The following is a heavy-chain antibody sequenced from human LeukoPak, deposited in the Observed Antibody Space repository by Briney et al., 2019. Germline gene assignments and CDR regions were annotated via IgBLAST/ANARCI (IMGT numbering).Heavy chain of an antibody. Sequence: SLRLSCAASGFTFDDYAMHWVRQAPGKGLEWVSGISWNSGGIGYADSVKGRFTISRDNAKNSLYLQMNSLRAEDTALYYCAKENLRFLEWLPHRGGMDVWGQGTTVTVSS. J-gene: IGHJ6*02. V-gene: IGHV3-9*01. CDR1: GFTFDDYA. D-gene: IGHD3-3*01. CDR3: AKENLRFLEWLPHRGGMDV. CDR2: ISWNSGGI.